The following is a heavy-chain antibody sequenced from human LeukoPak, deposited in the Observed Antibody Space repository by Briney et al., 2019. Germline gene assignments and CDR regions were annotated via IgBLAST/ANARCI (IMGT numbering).Heavy chain of an antibody. V-gene: IGHV3-53*01. J-gene: IGHJ4*02. CDR3: AKVELGGYYDSSGYY. Sequence: GGSLRLSCAASGFTVSSNYMSWVRQAPGKGLEWVSVIYSGGSTYYADSVKGRFTISRDNSKNTLYLQMNSLRAEDTAVYYCAKVELGGYYDSSGYYWGQGTLVTVSS. D-gene: IGHD3-22*01. CDR1: GFTVSSNY. CDR2: IYSGGST.